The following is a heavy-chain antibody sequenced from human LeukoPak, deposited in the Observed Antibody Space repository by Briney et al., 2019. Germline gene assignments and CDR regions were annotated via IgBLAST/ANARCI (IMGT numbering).Heavy chain of an antibody. D-gene: IGHD3-22*01. CDR1: GFTFSSYG. V-gene: IGHV3-30*03. Sequence: PGRSLRLSCAASGFTFSSYGMHWVRQAPGKGLEWVAVISYDGSNKYYADSVKGRFTISRDNAKNSLYLQMNSLRAEDTAVYYCAREYDSSGYVDYWGQGTLVTVSS. CDR3: AREYDSSGYVDY. J-gene: IGHJ4*02. CDR2: ISYDGSNK.